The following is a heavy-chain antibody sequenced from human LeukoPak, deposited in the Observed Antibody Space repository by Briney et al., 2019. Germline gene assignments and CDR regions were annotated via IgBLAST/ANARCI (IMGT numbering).Heavy chain of an antibody. CDR2: ISPTTGTT. V-gene: IGHV3-23*01. Sequence: GGSLRLSCAASDFNINNNYMNWVRQAPGKGLEWLSAISPTTGTTFYADSVKGRFTIFRDNSRGTLYLQMNGLRAEDTAKYYCATKPSNGDRYFDYWGQGALVTVSS. D-gene: IGHD4-17*01. CDR1: DFNINNNY. CDR3: ATKPSNGDRYFDY. J-gene: IGHJ4*02.